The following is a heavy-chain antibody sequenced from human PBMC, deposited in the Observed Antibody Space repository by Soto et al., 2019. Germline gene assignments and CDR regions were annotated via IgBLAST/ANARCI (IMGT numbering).Heavy chain of an antibody. CDR3: AKMERTQLWLLVQN. CDR2: ITYGGSI. D-gene: IGHD5-18*01. Sequence: PSETLSLTCTVSGASITNGDFFWSWVRQHPDKGLEWLAYITYGGSIYYNPSLRSRLSVSIDKSKSQFSLNVRSVTAADTAVYFCAKMERTQLWLLVQNWGQGLPVTVSS. CDR1: GASITNGDFF. J-gene: IGHJ4*02. V-gene: IGHV4-31*03.